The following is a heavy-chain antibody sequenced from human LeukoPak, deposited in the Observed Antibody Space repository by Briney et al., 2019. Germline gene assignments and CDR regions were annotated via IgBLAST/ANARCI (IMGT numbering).Heavy chain of an antibody. D-gene: IGHD1-26*01. CDR2: INPHSGVT. CDR3: ARDLPSTPNWELDY. J-gene: IGHJ4*02. CDR1: GYTFAGYF. V-gene: IGHV1-2*06. Sequence: ASVKVSCKASGYTFAGYFIHWVRQAPGQGLEWMGRINPHSGVTEYAQNFQGRVTMSRDTSITTAYVEVSRLISDDTAVYYCARDLPSTPNWELDYWGQGTLVTVSS.